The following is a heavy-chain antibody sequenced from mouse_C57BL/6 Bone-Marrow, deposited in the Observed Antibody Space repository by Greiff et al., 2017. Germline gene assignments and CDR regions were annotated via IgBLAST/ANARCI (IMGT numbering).Heavy chain of an antibody. CDR3: ARNYDYDVECAY. Sequence: VQLQQPGAELVMPGASVKLSCKASGYTFTSYWMHWVKQRPGQGLEWIGEIDPSASYTNYNQKFKGKSTLTVDKSSSPAYMQLSSLTSEDSAVYYCARNYDYDVECAYWGQGTLVTGSA. CDR1: GYTFTSYW. CDR2: IDPSASYT. V-gene: IGHV1-69*01. J-gene: IGHJ3*01. D-gene: IGHD2-4*01.